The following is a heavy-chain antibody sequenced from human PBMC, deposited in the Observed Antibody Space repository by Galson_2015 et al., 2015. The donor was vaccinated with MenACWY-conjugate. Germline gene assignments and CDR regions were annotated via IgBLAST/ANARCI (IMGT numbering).Heavy chain of an antibody. Sequence: LVKPTQTLTLTCTFSGFSLDTSAMCVSWIRQPPGKGLEWIGEINHTGSTNYNPSLTSRVTMSVDTSKNQFSLKVSSVTAADTAVYYCARGPSRWSRYWGQGTLVTVSS. CDR1: GFSLDTSAMC. J-gene: IGHJ4*02. CDR3: ARGPSRWSRY. V-gene: IGHV4-34*01. D-gene: IGHD4-23*01. CDR2: INHTGST.